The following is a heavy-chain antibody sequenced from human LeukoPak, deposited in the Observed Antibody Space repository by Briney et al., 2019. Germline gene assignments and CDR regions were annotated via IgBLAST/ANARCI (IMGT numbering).Heavy chain of an antibody. J-gene: IGHJ4*02. CDR1: GGSISSYF. CDR2: IYPGGST. CDR3: ARSSASRYDVAY. D-gene: IGHD6-13*01. V-gene: IGHV4-4*07. Sequence: KASETLSLTCTVSGGSISSYFWSWIRQPAGQGLEWIGHIYPGGSTNCNPSLKSRVTMSVDTSKNQFSLKLNSVTAADTAVYYCARSSASRYDVAYWGQGTLVTVSS.